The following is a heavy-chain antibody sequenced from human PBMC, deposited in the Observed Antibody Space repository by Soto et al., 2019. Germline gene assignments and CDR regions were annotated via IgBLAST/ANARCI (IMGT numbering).Heavy chain of an antibody. V-gene: IGHV1-18*01. CDR3: VREGVAPYDYYGMDV. CDR1: GYTFTRSG. D-gene: IGHD5-12*01. J-gene: IGHJ6*02. CDR2: ISSYNGDT. Sequence: QVQLVQSGAEVKKPGASVKVSCKASGYTFTRSGISWVRQAPGQGPEWMGWISSYNGDTNYAQTFQGRVTMTTDTAXRTAYMELRSLRSDDTAVYYCVREGVAPYDYYGMDVWRQGTPVTVSS.